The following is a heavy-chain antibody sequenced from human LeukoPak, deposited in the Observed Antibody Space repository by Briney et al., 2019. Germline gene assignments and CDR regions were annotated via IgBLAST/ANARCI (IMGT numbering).Heavy chain of an antibody. D-gene: IGHD1-26*01. CDR2: IWYDGSNK. CDR3: AKDTARATLYAFDT. J-gene: IGHJ3*02. V-gene: IGHV3-30*02. Sequence: GGSLRLSCAASGFTFSSYGMHWVRQAPGKGLEWVAVIWYDGSNKYYADSVKGRFTISRDNSKNTLYLQMNSLRAEDTAVYYCAKDTARATLYAFDTWGQGTMVTVSS. CDR1: GFTFSSYG.